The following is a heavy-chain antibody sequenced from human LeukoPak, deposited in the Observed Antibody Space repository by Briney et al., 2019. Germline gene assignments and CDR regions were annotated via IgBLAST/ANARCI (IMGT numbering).Heavy chain of an antibody. CDR3: AKGMYYYDSGGYYLFDY. CDR2: IYGGNT. J-gene: IGHJ4*02. Sequence: GRSLRLSCAASGFTVSSNYMSWVRQAPGKGLEWVSGIYGGNTYYADSVKGRFTISRDNSKNTLYLQMSSLRAEDTAAYYCAKGMYYYDSGGYYLFDYWGQGTLVTVSS. D-gene: IGHD3-22*01. V-gene: IGHV3-53*05. CDR1: GFTVSSNY.